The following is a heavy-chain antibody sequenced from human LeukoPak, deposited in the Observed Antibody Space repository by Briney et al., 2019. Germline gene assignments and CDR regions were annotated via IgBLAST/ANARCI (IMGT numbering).Heavy chain of an antibody. CDR3: AKDMKQWLVYNAFDI. D-gene: IGHD6-19*01. Sequence: GGSLRLSCAASGFTFSDYAMTWVRQAPGKGLEWVSLISWDGGSTYYADSVKGRFTISRDNSKNSLYLQMNSLRAEDTALYYCAKDMKQWLVYNAFDIWGQGTMVTVSS. CDR1: GFTFSDYA. CDR2: ISWDGGST. V-gene: IGHV3-43D*03. J-gene: IGHJ3*02.